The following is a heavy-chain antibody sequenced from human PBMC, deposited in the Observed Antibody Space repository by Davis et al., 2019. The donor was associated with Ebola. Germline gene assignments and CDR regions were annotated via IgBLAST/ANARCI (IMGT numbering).Heavy chain of an antibody. Sequence: PGGSLRLSCAASGFTFRTYDMHWVCQTTGKGLEWVSVIGTAGDTYYRGSVKGRFTISRENARNSLYLQMNSLTAGDTAVYYCARAQFGDVVLDYWGQGTLVTVSS. D-gene: IGHD4-17*01. CDR3: ARAQFGDVVLDY. CDR1: GFTFRTYD. CDR2: IGTAGDT. J-gene: IGHJ4*02. V-gene: IGHV3-13*01.